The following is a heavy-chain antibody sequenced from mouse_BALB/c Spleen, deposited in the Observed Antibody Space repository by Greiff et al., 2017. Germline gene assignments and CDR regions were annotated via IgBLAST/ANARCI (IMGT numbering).Heavy chain of an antibody. CDR3: ARYGLRGYYAMDY. CDR1: GFTFSSYT. J-gene: IGHJ4*01. CDR2: ISSGGGNT. V-gene: IGHV5-9*03. D-gene: IGHD3-1*01. Sequence: EVQLVESGGGLVKPGGSLKLSCAASGFTFSSYTMSWVRQTPEKRLEWVATISSGGGNTYYPDSVKGRFTISRDNAKNNLYLQMSSLRSEDTALYYCARYGLRGYYAMDYWGQGTSVTVAS.